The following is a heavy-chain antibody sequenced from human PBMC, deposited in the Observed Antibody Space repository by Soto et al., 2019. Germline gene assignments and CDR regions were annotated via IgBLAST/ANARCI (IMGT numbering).Heavy chain of an antibody. J-gene: IGHJ6*02. V-gene: IGHV4-30-4*01. CDR3: AIVDILTVYGCMDV. D-gene: IGHD3-9*01. Sequence: SETLSLTCTVSGDSIRSGEQYWSWIRQPPWKGLEWIGYIYYSGSTYYNPSLKSRVTLSVDTSKNQFSLELTSVTAADTAVYFCAIVDILTVYGCMDVWGQGXTVTVYS. CDR2: IYYSGST. CDR1: GDSIRSGEQY.